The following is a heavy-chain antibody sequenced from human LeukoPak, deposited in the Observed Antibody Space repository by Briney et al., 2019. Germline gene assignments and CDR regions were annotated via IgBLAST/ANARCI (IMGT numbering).Heavy chain of an antibody. V-gene: IGHV4-59*01. Sequence: SETLSLTCTVSGSSISSYYWSWIRQPPGKGLEWIGYIYYSGSTNYNPSLKSRVTISVDTSKNQFSLKLSSVTAADTAVYYCARDPSYDYVWGSYLAPAYYFDYWGQGTLVTVSS. CDR3: ARDPSYDYVWGSYLAPAYYFDY. CDR2: IYYSGST. D-gene: IGHD3-16*02. CDR1: GSSISSYY. J-gene: IGHJ4*02.